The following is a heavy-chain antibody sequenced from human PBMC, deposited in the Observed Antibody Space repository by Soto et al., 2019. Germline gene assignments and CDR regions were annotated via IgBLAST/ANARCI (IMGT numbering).Heavy chain of an antibody. J-gene: IGHJ4*02. V-gene: IGHV3-23*01. D-gene: IGHD1-26*01. Sequence: GGSLRLSCAASGFTFSSYAMSWVRQAPGKGLEWVSAISGSGGSTYYADSVKGRFTISRDTSKNQFSLKLSSVTAADTAVYYCARGGGSYYATGNFDYWGQGTLVTVSS. CDR2: ISGSGGST. CDR1: GFTFSSYA. CDR3: ARGGGSYYATGNFDY.